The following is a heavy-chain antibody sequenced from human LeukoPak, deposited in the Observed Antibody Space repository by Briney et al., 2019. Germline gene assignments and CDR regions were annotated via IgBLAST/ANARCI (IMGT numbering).Heavy chain of an antibody. CDR2: ISGSGRST. Sequence: GGSLRLSCAVSGFTFSSYAMSWVRQAPGKGLEWVSAISGSGRSTYYADSVKGRFTISRDNSKNTLYLQMTSLRAEDTAVYYCAKGSAGGYCDSSGYYSDYWGQGTLVTVSS. D-gene: IGHD3-22*01. V-gene: IGHV3-23*01. CDR1: GFTFSSYA. J-gene: IGHJ4*02. CDR3: AKGSAGGYCDSSGYYSDY.